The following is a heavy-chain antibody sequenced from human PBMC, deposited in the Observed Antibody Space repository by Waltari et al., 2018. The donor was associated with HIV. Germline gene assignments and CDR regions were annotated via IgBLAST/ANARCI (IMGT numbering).Heavy chain of an antibody. CDR2: INHRGST. V-gene: IGHV4-34*01. CDR3: ARGSIVLVPAATNYFDY. Sequence: QVQLQQWGAGLLKHSETLSLTCAVYGASFSGYYWTRIRQPPGKGLEWIGEINHRGSTNYNPSLKSRVTISVDTSKNQFSLKLSSVTAADTAVYYCARGSIVLVPAATNYFDYWGQGTLVTVSS. CDR1: GASFSGYY. D-gene: IGHD2-2*01. J-gene: IGHJ4*02.